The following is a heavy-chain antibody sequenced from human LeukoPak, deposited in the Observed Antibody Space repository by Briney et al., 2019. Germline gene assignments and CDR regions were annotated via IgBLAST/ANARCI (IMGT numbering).Heavy chain of an antibody. CDR3: ARSGTSPKYYGGYDY. CDR1: GGSISSSSYY. Sequence: SETLSLTCTVSGGSISSSSYYWGWIRQPPGKGLEWIGSIYYSGSTYYNPSLKSRVTISVDTSKNQFSLKLSSVTAADTAVYYCARSGTSPKYYGGYDYWGQGTLVTVSS. V-gene: IGHV4-39*07. J-gene: IGHJ4*02. CDR2: IYYSGST. D-gene: IGHD5-12*01.